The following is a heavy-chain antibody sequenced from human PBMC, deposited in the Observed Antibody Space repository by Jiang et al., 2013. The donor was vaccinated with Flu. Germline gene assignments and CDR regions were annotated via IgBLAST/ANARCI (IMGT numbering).Heavy chain of an antibody. D-gene: IGHD1-7*01. Sequence: GAEVKKPGASVKISCKASGYIFTAYATHWVRQAPGQGLEWMGWINAGDGNTTCSQRFQGRVTMTRDTLTSTVHLRMSSLRSEDTAVYYCARGFIWNYGWFDPWGQGTLVMVAS. CDR1: GYIFTAYA. V-gene: IGHV1-3*01. J-gene: IGHJ5*02. CDR2: INAGDGNT. CDR3: ARGFIWNYGWFDP.